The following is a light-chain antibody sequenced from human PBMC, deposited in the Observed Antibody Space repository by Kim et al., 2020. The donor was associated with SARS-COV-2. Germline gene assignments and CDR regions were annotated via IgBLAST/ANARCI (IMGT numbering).Light chain of an antibody. CDR3: QQYNTNSYT. J-gene: IGKJ2*01. CDR1: QSISGW. CDR2: KAS. Sequence: DIQMTQSPSTLSASVGDRVTITCRASQSISGWLAWYQQKPGQVPKLLIYKASGLQSGVPSRFSGSGSATEFTLTISSLQPDDFATYYCQQYNTNSYTFGQGTKLEIK. V-gene: IGKV1-5*03.